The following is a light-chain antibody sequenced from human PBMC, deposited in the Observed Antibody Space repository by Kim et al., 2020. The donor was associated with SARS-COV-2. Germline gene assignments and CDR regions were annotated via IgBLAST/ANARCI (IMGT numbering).Light chain of an antibody. CDR1: ENLSNQ. CDR3: QQRSKWPLT. J-gene: IGKJ4*01. V-gene: IGKV3-11*01. CDR2: DVS. Sequence: PGERATLSCRASENLSNQLAGYQQKPGQAPRLLIYDVSNRATGIPARFSGSGSGTDFTLTISSLDAGDFAVYYCQQRSKWPLTFGGGTKVDIK.